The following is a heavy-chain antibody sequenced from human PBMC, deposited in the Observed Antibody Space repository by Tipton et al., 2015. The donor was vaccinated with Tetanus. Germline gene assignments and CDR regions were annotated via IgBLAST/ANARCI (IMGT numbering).Heavy chain of an antibody. D-gene: IGHD3-3*01. V-gene: IGHV4-39*01. J-gene: IGHJ4*02. CDR3: ARIYDFWSGYYSDY. CDR1: GGSINSGTYS. CDR2: VYNSGGT. Sequence: TLSLTCTVSGGSINSGTYSWGWIRQPPGKGPEWIGSVYNSGGTYYNPSLKSRVTISVDTSKNQFSLKLSSVTAADTAVYYCARIYDFWSGYYSDYWGQGTLVTVSS.